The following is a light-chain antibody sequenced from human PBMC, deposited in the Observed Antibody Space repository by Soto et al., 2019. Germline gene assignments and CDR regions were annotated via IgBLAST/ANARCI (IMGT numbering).Light chain of an antibody. J-gene: IGKJ1*01. CDR1: QTSSTG. Sequence: QMTQSPSTLSASVGDRVTITCRASQTSSTGLAWYQQKAGKAPKLLIYDASILKSGVPSRFSGSGSGTEFTLTISSRQPDDFATYYCPQYHRYSGTFGQGTKVDI. CDR3: PQYHRYSGT. CDR2: DAS. V-gene: IGKV1-5*01.